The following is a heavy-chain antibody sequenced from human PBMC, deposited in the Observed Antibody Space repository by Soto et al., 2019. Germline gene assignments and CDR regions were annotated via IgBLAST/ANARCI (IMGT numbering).Heavy chain of an antibody. Sequence: EVQLVESGGGLVKPGGSLRLSCAASGFTFSSYSMNWVRQAPGKGMEWVSSISSSSSYIYYADSVKGRFTISRDNAKNSLYLQMNSLRAEDTAVYYCARVRGSGWYRGQYGMDVWGQGTTVTVSS. D-gene: IGHD6-19*01. CDR2: ISSSSSYI. CDR3: ARVRGSGWYRGQYGMDV. CDR1: GFTFSSYS. V-gene: IGHV3-21*01. J-gene: IGHJ6*02.